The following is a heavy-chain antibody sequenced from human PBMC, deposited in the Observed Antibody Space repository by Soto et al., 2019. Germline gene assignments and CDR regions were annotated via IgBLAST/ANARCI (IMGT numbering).Heavy chain of an antibody. CDR1: CYIFTKYV. V-gene: IGHV1-18*01. D-gene: IGHD3-22*01. Sequence: ASVKVCCKAQCYIFTKYVSVWLRQAPGHGLEWMGLSNVYNGDRKVAQKVQDIVSITTDTATDTTYMELSSLRSEDTAVYYCARGHYFDSSDYYPNWFDPWGQGTLVTVSS. CDR3: ARGHYFDSSDYYPNWFDP. CDR2: SNVYNGDR. J-gene: IGHJ5*02.